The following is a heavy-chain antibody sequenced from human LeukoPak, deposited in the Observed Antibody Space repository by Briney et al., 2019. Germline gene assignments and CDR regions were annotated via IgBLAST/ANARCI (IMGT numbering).Heavy chain of an antibody. J-gene: IGHJ4*02. Sequence: ASVKVSCKASGYTFTGYYMHWVRQAPGQGLEWMGWINPNSGGANYAQKFQGRVTMTRDTSISTAYMELSRLRSDDTAVYYCARVDYTTSSPYLLPDSWGQGTLVTVSS. CDR3: ARVDYTTSSPYLLPDS. V-gene: IGHV1-2*02. CDR2: INPNSGGA. CDR1: GYTFTGYY. D-gene: IGHD6-6*01.